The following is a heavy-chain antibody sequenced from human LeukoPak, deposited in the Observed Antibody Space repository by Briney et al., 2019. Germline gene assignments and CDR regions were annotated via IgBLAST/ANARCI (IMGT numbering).Heavy chain of an antibody. CDR1: GFTFDDYG. D-gene: IGHD2-15*01. J-gene: IGHJ4*02. Sequence: GGSLRLSCAASGFTFDDYGMSWVRQAPGKGLEWVSVIYSGGSTYYADSVKGRFTISRDNSKNTLYLQMNSLRAGDTAVYYCARDSGYWGQGTLVTVSS. CDR2: IYSGGST. CDR3: ARDSGY. V-gene: IGHV3-66*01.